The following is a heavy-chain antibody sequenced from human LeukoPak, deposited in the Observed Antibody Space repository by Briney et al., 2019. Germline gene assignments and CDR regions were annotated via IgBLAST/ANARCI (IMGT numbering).Heavy chain of an antibody. V-gene: IGHV4-34*01. D-gene: IGHD4-17*01. CDR2: INHSGST. CDR1: GGSFSGYY. J-gene: IGHJ3*02. CDR3: ARSYGDYVWFSAFDI. Sequence: SGTLSLTCAVYGGSFSGYYWSWIRQPPGKGLEWIGEINHSGSTNYNPSLKSRVTISVDTSKNQFSLKLSSVTAADTAVYYCARSYGDYVWFSAFDIWGQGTMVTVSS.